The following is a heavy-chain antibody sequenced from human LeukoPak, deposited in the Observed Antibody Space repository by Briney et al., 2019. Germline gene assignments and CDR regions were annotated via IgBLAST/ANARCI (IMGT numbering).Heavy chain of an antibody. D-gene: IGHD4-17*01. Sequence: RPGGSLRLSCAASGFTFDDYGMSWVRQAPGKGLEWVSGINWSGGSPGYADSVKGRFTISRDNAKNSLYLQMNSLRAEDTALYYCARIHDYGDYGGYYYMDVWGKGTTVTVSS. CDR3: ARIHDYGDYGGYYYMDV. CDR2: INWSGGSP. J-gene: IGHJ6*03. V-gene: IGHV3-20*04. CDR1: GFTFDDYG.